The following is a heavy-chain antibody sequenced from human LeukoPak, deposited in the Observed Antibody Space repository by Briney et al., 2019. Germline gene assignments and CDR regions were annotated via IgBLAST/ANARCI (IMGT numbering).Heavy chain of an antibody. CDR1: GGSISSGDFY. V-gene: IGHV4-30-4*01. Sequence: PSQTLSLTCTVSGGSISSGDFYWSWIRQPPGKGPEWIGYIHSSGSAYYNPSLKSRVTITVDTSKNQFSLKLSSVTAADTAVHYCARGYCSGGSCYYFDYWGQGTLVTASS. J-gene: IGHJ4*02. D-gene: IGHD2-15*01. CDR2: IHSSGSA. CDR3: ARGYCSGGSCYYFDY.